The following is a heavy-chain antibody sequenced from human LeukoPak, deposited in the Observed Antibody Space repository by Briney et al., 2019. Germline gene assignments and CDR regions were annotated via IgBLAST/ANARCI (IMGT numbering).Heavy chain of an antibody. CDR1: GFTFRSYA. CDR3: AREGFGEFQNWFDP. CDR2: ISGSGGST. D-gene: IGHD3-10*01. V-gene: IGHV3-21*01. Sequence: GGSLRLSCVASGFTFRSYAMLWVRQAPGKGLEWVSVISGSGGSTYHADSVKGRFTISRDNAKNSLYLQMNSLRAEDTAVYYCAREGFGEFQNWFDPWGQGTLVTVSS. J-gene: IGHJ5*02.